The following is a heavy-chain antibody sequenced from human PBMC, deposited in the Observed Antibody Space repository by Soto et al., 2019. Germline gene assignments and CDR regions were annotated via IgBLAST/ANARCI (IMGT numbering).Heavy chain of an antibody. CDR1: GFTFDDYA. Sequence: GGSLRLSCAASGFTFDDYAMHWVRQAPGKGLEWVSGISWNSGSIGYADSVKGRFTISRDNAKNSLYLQMNSLRAEDTALYYCAKETDYDFLWGQGTMVTVSS. V-gene: IGHV3-9*01. D-gene: IGHD3-3*01. CDR3: AKETDYDFL. CDR2: ISWNSGSI. J-gene: IGHJ3*01.